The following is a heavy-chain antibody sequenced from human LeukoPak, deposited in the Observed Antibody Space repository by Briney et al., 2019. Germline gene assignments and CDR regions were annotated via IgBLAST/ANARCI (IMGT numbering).Heavy chain of an antibody. J-gene: IGHJ4*02. V-gene: IGHV1-2*02. D-gene: IGHD6-13*01. CDR2: INPNSGGT. CDR3: ARGRGGAAAVDY. CDR1: GYTFTGYY. Sequence: GASAKVSCKASGYTFTGYYMHWVRQAPGQGLEWMGWINPNSGGTNYAQKFQGRVTMTRNTSISTAYMELSSLRSGDTAVYYCARGRGGAAAVDYCGQGTLVTVSS.